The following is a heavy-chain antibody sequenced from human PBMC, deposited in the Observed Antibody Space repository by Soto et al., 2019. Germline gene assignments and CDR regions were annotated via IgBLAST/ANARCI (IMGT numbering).Heavy chain of an antibody. Sequence: QVQLQQWGAGLLKPSETLSLTCSVSGGSFSAYYWTWIRQPPGRGLEWIGEIAHSGSTNYNPSLEGRVTMSIDTAKHRCSLNVTSVTAADTAVYYCVRGLRYSGMDVWGQGTTGTVS. CDR1: GGSFSAYY. J-gene: IGHJ6*02. CDR2: IAHSGST. D-gene: IGHD2-15*01. V-gene: IGHV4-34*01. CDR3: VRGLRYSGMDV.